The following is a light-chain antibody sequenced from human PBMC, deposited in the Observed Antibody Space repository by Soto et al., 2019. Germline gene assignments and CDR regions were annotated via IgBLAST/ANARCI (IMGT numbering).Light chain of an antibody. Sequence: EIVLTQSPGTLSLSPGERATLSCRASQSVSSSYLAWYQQKPGQAPRLLIYGASSRATGIPDRFSGSGSGTDFTLTISRLEPEDFAVYYCQQYGSSHTFGQGTRWKSN. CDR3: QQYGSSHT. CDR1: QSVSSSY. CDR2: GAS. V-gene: IGKV3-20*01. J-gene: IGKJ1*01.